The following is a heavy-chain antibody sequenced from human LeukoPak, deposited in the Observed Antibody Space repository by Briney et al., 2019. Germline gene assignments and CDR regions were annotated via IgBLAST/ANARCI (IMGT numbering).Heavy chain of an antibody. Sequence: WASVKVSCKASGYTFTGYYMHWVRQAPGQGLEWMGRIIPILGIANYAQKFQGRVTITADKSTSTAYMELSSLRSEDTAVYYCARVRMATIRGGYYYYGMDVWGQGTTVTVSS. CDR1: GYTFTGYY. J-gene: IGHJ6*02. D-gene: IGHD5-24*01. CDR2: IIPILGIA. V-gene: IGHV1-69*04. CDR3: ARVRMATIRGGYYYYGMDV.